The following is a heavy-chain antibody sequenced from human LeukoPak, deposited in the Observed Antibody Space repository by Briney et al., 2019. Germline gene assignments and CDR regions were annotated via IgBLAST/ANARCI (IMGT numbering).Heavy chain of an antibody. D-gene: IGHD6-13*01. CDR1: GGSFSGYY. CDR2: INHSGST. J-gene: IGHJ6*03. CDR3: AREGSSWYSHYMDV. Sequence: SETLSLTCAVYGGSFSGYYWSWIRQPPGKGLEWIGEINHSGSTYYNPSLKSRVTISVDTSKNQFSLKLSSVTAADTAVYYCAREGSSWYSHYMDVWGKGTTVTVSS. V-gene: IGHV4-34*01.